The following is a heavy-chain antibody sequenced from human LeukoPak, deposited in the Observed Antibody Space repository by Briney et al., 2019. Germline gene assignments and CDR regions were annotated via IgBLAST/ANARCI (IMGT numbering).Heavy chain of an antibody. CDR2: ISGSGGST. Sequence: GSLRLSCATSGFTFSSYAMSWVRQAPGKGLEWVSAISGSGGSTYYADSVKGRFTISRDNSKNTLYLQMNSLRAEDTAVYYCAKRQASGVVIQSGAFDIWGQGTMVTVSS. CDR3: AKRQASGVVIQSGAFDI. V-gene: IGHV3-23*01. CDR1: GFTFSSYA. J-gene: IGHJ3*02. D-gene: IGHD3-3*01.